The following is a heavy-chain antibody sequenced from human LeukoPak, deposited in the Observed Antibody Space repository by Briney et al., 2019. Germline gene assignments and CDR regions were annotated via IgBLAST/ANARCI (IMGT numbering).Heavy chain of an antibody. CDR1: GFTFSSYT. CDR2: ISGSGGST. J-gene: IGHJ4*02. V-gene: IGHV3-23*01. D-gene: IGHD6-13*01. Sequence: GGSLRLSCAASGFTFSSYTMSWVRQAPGKGLEWVSAISGSGGSTYYADSVKGRFTISRDNSKNTLYLQMNSLRAEAPAVYYWAKRLKGSSWHGDDYWGQGNLVTVSS. CDR3: AKRLKGSSWHGDDY.